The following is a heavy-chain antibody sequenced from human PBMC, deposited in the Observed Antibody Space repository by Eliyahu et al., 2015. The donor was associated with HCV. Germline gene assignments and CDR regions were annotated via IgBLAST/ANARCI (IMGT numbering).Heavy chain of an antibody. CDR3: ARDVGGYSYGLGAPDY. Sequence: EVQLVESGGGLVQPGGSLXLSCAASGFPFSXYWMHWVRQAXGKGLVWVSRINSDGSSTSYADSVKGRFTISRDNAKNTLYLQMNSLRAEDTAVYYCARDVGGYSYGLGAPDYWGQGTLVTVSS. V-gene: IGHV3-74*01. J-gene: IGHJ4*02. CDR1: GFPFSXYW. CDR2: INSDGSST. D-gene: IGHD5-18*01.